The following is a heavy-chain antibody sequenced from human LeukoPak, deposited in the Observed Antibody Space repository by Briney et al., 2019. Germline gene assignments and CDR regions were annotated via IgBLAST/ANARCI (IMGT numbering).Heavy chain of an antibody. D-gene: IGHD3-10*01. CDR3: TTDSTLVSGSGSYFDH. Sequence: GRSLRLSCAASGFTFDDYAMHWVRQGPGKGLEWVSGISWNSGSIVYADSVKGRFTISRDNAKNSLYLQMDTLRPEDTALYYCTTDSTLVSGSGSYFDHWGQGTLVSVSS. J-gene: IGHJ4*02. CDR2: ISWNSGSI. CDR1: GFTFDDYA. V-gene: IGHV3-9*01.